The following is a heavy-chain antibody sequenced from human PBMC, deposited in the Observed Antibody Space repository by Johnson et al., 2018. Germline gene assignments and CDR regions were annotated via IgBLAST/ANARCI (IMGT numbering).Heavy chain of an antibody. J-gene: IGHJ3*02. CDR2: VFHRGNT. V-gene: IGHV4-4*02. D-gene: IGHD2-21*01. CDR3: ARTRRDCESYCGFEI. Sequence: QVQLQESGPGLVKPSVTXSLTCTVSGGSISGYNWWIWVRQPPGKGLEWVGEVFHRGNTAYNPSLKSQVTVTAAKSKNQFPLRLTSVTAAETAVYYCARTRRDCESYCGFEIWGQGAIVTVSS. CDR1: GGSISGYNW.